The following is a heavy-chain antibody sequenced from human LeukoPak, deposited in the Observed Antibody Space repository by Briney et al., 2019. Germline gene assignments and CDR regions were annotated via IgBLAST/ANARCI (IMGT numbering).Heavy chain of an antibody. CDR1: TFSSYA. D-gene: IGHD3-22*01. CDR3: ARKVVVVVSAFDI. CDR2: IYYSGST. V-gene: IGHV4-39*07. J-gene: IGHJ3*02. Sequence: TFSSYAMTWVRQPPGKGLEWIGSIYYSGSTYYNPSLKSRVTISVDTSKNQFSLKLSSVTAADTAAYYCARKVVVVVSAFDIWGQGTMVTVSS.